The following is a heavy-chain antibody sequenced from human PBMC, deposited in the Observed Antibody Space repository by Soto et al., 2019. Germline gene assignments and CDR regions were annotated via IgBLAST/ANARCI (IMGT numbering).Heavy chain of an antibody. D-gene: IGHD3-22*01. CDR3: ATWGGRQIGPDYYDSSGSLDYYGMDV. J-gene: IGHJ6*02. CDR1: VGTFSSYA. Sequence: GXSVKVSCKASVGTFSSYAISWVRQAPGQGLEWMGGIIPIFGTANYAQKFQGRVTITADESTSTAYMELSSLRSEDTAVYYCATWGGRQIGPDYYDSSGSLDYYGMDVWGQGTTVTVSS. V-gene: IGHV1-69*13. CDR2: IIPIFGTA.